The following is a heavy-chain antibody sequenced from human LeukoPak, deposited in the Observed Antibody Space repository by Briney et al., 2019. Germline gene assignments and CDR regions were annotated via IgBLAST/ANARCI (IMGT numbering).Heavy chain of an antibody. D-gene: IGHD6-19*01. CDR1: GGSISSYY. J-gene: IGHJ4*02. V-gene: IGHV4-59*08. Sequence: PSQTLSLTCTVSGGSISSYYWSWIRQPPGKGLEWIGYIYYSGSTNYNPSLKSRVTISVDTSKNQFSLKLSSVTAADTAVYYCARGGWYGRYFDYWGQGTLVTVSS. CDR3: ARGGWYGRYFDY. CDR2: IYYSGST.